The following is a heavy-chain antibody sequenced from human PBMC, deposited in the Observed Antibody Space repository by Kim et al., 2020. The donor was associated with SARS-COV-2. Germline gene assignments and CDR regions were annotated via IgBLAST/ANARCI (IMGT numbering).Heavy chain of an antibody. J-gene: IGHJ6*02. V-gene: IGHV4-34*01. CDR3: ARGDRGSHYYYYYGMDV. D-gene: IGHD2-15*01. Sequence: KRRVTRSVDTSKNQFSLKLSSVTAADTAVYYCARGDRGSHYYYYYGMDVWGQGTTVTVSS.